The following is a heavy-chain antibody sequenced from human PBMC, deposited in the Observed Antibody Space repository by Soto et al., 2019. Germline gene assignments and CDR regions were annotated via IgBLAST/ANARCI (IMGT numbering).Heavy chain of an antibody. D-gene: IGHD3-16*01. V-gene: IGHV4-59*11. Sequence: QVKLQESGPGLVKLSETLSLSCNGSGGSIGGHSWSWIRRPLGKGLEWIGYSHPTVRALYNPSLKRRGTMSLVMPKNLFYLKLTSVTAAYSGVYYCPRVLSTSYERLNVFDVWGHGTMVTVSS. CDR1: GGSIGGHS. CDR3: PRVLSTSYERLNVFDV. J-gene: IGHJ3*01. CDR2: SHPTVRA.